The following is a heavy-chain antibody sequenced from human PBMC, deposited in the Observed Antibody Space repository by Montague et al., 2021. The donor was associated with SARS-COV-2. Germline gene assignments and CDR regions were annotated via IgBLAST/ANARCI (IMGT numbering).Heavy chain of an antibody. CDR1: GGSFSGYY. D-gene: IGHD2-2*02. V-gene: IGHV4-34*01. CDR2: INHSGST. Sequence: SETLSLTCAVYGGSFSGYYWSWIRQPPGRGLEWIGEINHSGSTNYNPSLKSRVTISVDTSKNQFPLKLSSVTAADTAVYYCASLTLGYCSSTSCYSDWLDPWGQGTLVTVSS. CDR3: ASLTLGYCSSTSCYSDWLDP. J-gene: IGHJ5*02.